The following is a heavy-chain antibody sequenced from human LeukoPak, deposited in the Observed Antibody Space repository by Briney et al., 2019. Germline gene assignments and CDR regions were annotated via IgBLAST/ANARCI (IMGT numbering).Heavy chain of an antibody. CDR2: ISWNSGSI. CDR1: GFTFDDYA. D-gene: IGHD6-19*01. CDR3: AKNLAVAGNVFDY. V-gene: IGHV3-9*01. Sequence: GGSLRLSCAASGFTFDDYAMHWVRQAPGKGLEWVSGISWNSGSIGYADSVKGRFTISRDNAKNSLYLRMNSLRAEDTALYYCAKNLAVAGNVFDYWGQGTLVTVSS. J-gene: IGHJ4*02.